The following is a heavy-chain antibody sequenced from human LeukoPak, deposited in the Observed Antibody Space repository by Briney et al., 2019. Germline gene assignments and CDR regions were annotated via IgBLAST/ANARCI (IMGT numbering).Heavy chain of an antibody. V-gene: IGHV1-2*02. CDR3: ARGPPAKLWFGELQLYNWFDP. CDR1: GYTFTGYY. D-gene: IGHD3-10*01. J-gene: IGHJ5*02. CDR2: INPNSGGT. Sequence: GASVKVSCKASGYTFTGYYMHWVRQAPGQGLEWMGWINPNSGGTNYAQKFQGRVTMTRDTSISTAYMELSRLRSDDTAVYYCARGPPAKLWFGELQLYNWFDPWGQGTLVTVSS.